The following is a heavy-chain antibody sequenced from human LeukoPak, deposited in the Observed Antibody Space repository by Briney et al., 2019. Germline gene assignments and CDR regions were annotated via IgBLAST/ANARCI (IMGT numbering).Heavy chain of an antibody. J-gene: IGHJ4*02. V-gene: IGHV5-51*01. CDR2: IYPGDSDT. CDR1: GYSFTSYW. CDR3: ARTGVTMVRGVIIPDYFDY. D-gene: IGHD3-10*01. Sequence: GESLKISCKGSGYSFTSYWIGWVRQMPGKGLEWMGIIYPGDSDTRYSPSFQDQVTISADKSISTAYLQWSSLKASDTAMYYCARTGVTMVRGVIIPDYFDYWGQGTLVTVSS.